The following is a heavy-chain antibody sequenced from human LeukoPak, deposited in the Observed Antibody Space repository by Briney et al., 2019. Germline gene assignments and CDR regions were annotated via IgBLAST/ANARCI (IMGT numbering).Heavy chain of an antibody. D-gene: IGHD3-16*02. Sequence: SLRLSCAASGFTFDDYAMHWVRHAPGKGLEWVSGISWNSGSIGYADSVKGRFTISRDNAKNSLYLQMNSLRAEDTALYYCAKAKLRLGELSFILDYWGQGTLVTVPS. CDR3: AKAKLRLGELSFILDY. V-gene: IGHV3-9*01. CDR1: GFTFDDYA. CDR2: ISWNSGSI. J-gene: IGHJ4*02.